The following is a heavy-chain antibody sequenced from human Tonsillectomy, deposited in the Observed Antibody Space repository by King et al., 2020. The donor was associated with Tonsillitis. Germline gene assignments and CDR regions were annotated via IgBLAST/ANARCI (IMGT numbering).Heavy chain of an antibody. CDR3: ARLAQLDRPHYYMDV. V-gene: IGHV4-59*08. CDR1: GGSISSYY. D-gene: IGHD1-1*01. Sequence: QLQESGPGLVKPSETLSLTCTVSGGSISSYYWSWIRQPPGKGLEWIGYIYYSGSTNYNPSLKSRVTISVDTSKNQFSLKLSSVTAADTAVYYCARLAQLDRPHYYMDVWGKGTTVTVSS. J-gene: IGHJ6*03. CDR2: IYYSGST.